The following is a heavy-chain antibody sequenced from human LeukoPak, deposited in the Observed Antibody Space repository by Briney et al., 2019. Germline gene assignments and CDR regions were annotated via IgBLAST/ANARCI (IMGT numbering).Heavy chain of an antibody. CDR2: ISGSGGST. Sequence: PGGSLRLSCAASGFTFSSYAMSWVRQAPGKGLEWVSAISGSGGSTYYADSVKGRFTISRDNSKNTLYLQMNSLRAEDTAVYYCAKVGINEQPLRFLEHPYFDYWGQGTLVTVSS. J-gene: IGHJ4*02. D-gene: IGHD3-3*01. V-gene: IGHV3-23*01. CDR1: GFTFSSYA. CDR3: AKVGINEQPLRFLEHPYFDY.